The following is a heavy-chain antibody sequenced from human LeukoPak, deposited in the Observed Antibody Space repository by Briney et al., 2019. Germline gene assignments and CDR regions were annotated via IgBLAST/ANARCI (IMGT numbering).Heavy chain of an antibody. CDR1: GYTFTGYY. CDR3: ARDSFIAAAGIHWFDP. J-gene: IGHJ5*02. Sequence: ASVKVSCKASGYTFTGYYMHWVRQAPGQGLEWMGWINPNSGGTNYAQKFQGRVTMTTDTSTSTAYMELRSLRSDDTAVYYCARDSFIAAAGIHWFDPWGQGTLVTVSS. V-gene: IGHV1-2*02. D-gene: IGHD6-13*01. CDR2: INPNSGGT.